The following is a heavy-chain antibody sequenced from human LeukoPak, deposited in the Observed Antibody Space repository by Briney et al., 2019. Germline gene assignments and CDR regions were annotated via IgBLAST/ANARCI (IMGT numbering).Heavy chain of an antibody. D-gene: IGHD6-25*01. V-gene: IGHV3-23*01. J-gene: IGHJ4*02. Sequence: GGSLRLSCAASGFTFSSHAMSWVRQAPGKGLEWVSAISDSGGTTYYADSVKGRFTISRDNSKNTLYLQMNSLRAEDTAVYYCAKDPRLAIFDYWGLGTLVTVSS. CDR1: GFTFSSHA. CDR3: AKDPRLAIFDY. CDR2: ISDSGGTT.